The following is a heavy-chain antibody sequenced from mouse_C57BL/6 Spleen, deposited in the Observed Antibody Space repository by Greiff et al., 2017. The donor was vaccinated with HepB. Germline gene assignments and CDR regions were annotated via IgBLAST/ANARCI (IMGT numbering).Heavy chain of an antibody. CDR3: ARPHLSGLVRYAMDY. CDR2: IWSGGST. Sequence: VKLVESGPGLVQPSQSLSITCTVSGFSLTSYGVHWVRQSPGKGLEWLGVIWSGGSTDYNAAFISRLSISKDNSKSQVFFKMNSLQADDTAIYYCARPHLSGLVRYAMDYWGQGTSVTVSS. D-gene: IGHD6-2*01. V-gene: IGHV2-2*01. CDR1: GFSLTSYG. J-gene: IGHJ4*01.